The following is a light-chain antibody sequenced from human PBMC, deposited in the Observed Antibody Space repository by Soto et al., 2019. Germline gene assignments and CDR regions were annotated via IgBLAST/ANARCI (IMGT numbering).Light chain of an antibody. CDR2: AAS. CDR1: QDISDF. V-gene: IGKV1-17*03. CDR3: LQNNRYPWT. J-gene: IGKJ1*01. Sequence: DIQMTQSPSARSASVGDRDTITCRASQDISDFLAWFQQKPGEVPKRLIYAASSLESGVPSRFSGSGSGTEFTLTISSLQPEDFATYYCLQNNRYPWTFGQGTKVDIK.